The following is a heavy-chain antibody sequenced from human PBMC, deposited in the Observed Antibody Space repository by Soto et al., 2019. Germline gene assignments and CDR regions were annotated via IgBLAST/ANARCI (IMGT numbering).Heavy chain of an antibody. CDR2: INAYNGNT. CDR3: ARDPALGGPFDY. CDR1: GYTFTTYP. J-gene: IGHJ4*02. D-gene: IGHD3-16*01. Sequence: GASVKVSCKASGYTFTTYPMHWVRQAPGQRLEWMGWINAYNGNTKYAQKVQGRVIMTTDTSTSTAYMELRSLRSDDTAVYYCARDPALGGPFDYWGQGTLVTVSS. V-gene: IGHV1-18*01.